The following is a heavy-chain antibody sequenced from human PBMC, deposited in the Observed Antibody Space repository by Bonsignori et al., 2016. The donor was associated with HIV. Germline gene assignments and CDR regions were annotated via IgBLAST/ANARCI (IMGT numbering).Heavy chain of an antibody. V-gene: IGHV3-21*01. Sequence: VRQAPGKGLEWVSSISSSSTYLYYADSVKGRFTISRDNAKNSLYLQMNSLRAEDTAVYYCARASLRDFDYWGQGTLVTVSS. CDR3: ARASLRDFDY. J-gene: IGHJ4*02. CDR2: ISSSSTYL. D-gene: IGHD2-15*01.